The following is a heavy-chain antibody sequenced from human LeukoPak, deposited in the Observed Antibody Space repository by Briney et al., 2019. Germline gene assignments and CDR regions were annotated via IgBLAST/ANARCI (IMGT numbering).Heavy chain of an antibody. V-gene: IGHV4-30-2*01. J-gene: IGHJ3*02. CDR2: IYHSGST. D-gene: IGHD2-2*01. CDR3: AREIYCSSTSCSLGNAFDI. CDR1: GGSISSGGYY. Sequence: SETLSLTCTVSGGSISSGGYYWSWIRQPPGKGLEWIGYIYHSGSTYYNPSLKSRVTISVDRSKNQFSLKLSSVTAADTAVYYCAREIYCSSTSCSLGNAFDIWGQGTMVTVSS.